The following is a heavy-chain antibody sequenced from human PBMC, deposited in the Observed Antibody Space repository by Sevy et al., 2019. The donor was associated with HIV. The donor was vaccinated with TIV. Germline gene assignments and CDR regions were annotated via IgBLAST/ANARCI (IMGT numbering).Heavy chain of an antibody. V-gene: IGHV3-7*01. CDR3: ARGRYCSGGSCYFDY. CDR2: IKPDGSGE. J-gene: IGHJ4*02. Sequence: GGSLILSCTASGLIFSGYWMSWVRQAPGKGLEWVANIKPDGSGEYYVDSVKGRFTMSRDNAKNSVYLQMNSLRGEDTALFYCARGRYCSGGSCYFDYWGQGTLVTVSS. D-gene: IGHD2-15*01. CDR1: GLIFSGYW.